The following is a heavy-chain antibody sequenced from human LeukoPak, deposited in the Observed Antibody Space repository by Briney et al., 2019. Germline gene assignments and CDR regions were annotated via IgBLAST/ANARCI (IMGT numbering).Heavy chain of an antibody. Sequence: GGSLRLSCAASGFTFSGYAMSWVRQAPGKGLEWVSAISATGGSTNYADSVKGRFTISRDNSKNTLYLQMHSLRAEDSAVYYCAKHQISSSWYAYWGQGLLVTVSS. CDR2: ISATGGST. D-gene: IGHD6-13*01. CDR1: GFTFSGYA. J-gene: IGHJ4*02. V-gene: IGHV3-23*01. CDR3: AKHQISSSWYAY.